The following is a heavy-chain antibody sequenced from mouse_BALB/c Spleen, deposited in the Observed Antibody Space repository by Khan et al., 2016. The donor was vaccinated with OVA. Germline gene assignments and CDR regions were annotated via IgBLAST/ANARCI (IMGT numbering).Heavy chain of an antibody. CDR2: ISSGGSYT. CDR1: GFTFSTYG. J-gene: IGHJ3*01. Sequence: DVQLVESGGDLVKPGGSLKLSCAASGFTFSTYGMSWVRQPPDTRLEWFATISSGGSYTYYPDNVKGRFTISRDIAKNTLYLQMSSLKTEDTPMYYNARLAYYYNSEGFAYRGQGTLVTVSA. D-gene: IGHD1-1*01. V-gene: IGHV5-6*01. CDR3: ARLAYYYNSEGFAY.